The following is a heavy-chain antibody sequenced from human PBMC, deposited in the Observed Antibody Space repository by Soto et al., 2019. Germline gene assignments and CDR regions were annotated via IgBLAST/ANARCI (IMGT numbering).Heavy chain of an antibody. Sequence: ASVKVSCKASGYTFTSYDINWVRQATGQGLEWMGWMNPNSGNTGYAQKFQGRVTMTRNTSISTAYMELSSLRSEDTAVYYCARAFGRHDYRYYYMDVWGKGTTVTVSS. D-gene: IGHD4-4*01. CDR3: ARAFGRHDYRYYYMDV. CDR2: MNPNSGNT. J-gene: IGHJ6*03. V-gene: IGHV1-8*02. CDR1: GYTFTSYD.